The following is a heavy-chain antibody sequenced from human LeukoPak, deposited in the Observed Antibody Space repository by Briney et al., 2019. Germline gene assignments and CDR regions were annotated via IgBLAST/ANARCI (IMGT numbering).Heavy chain of an antibody. Sequence: SETLSLTCTVSGYSISSGYYWGWIRQPPGKGLEWIGSIYHSGSTYYNPSLKSRVTISVDTSENQFSLKLSSVTAADTAVYYCAKGGPEASAGLSWFDPWGQGTLVTVSS. CDR2: IYHSGST. D-gene: IGHD1-14*01. V-gene: IGHV4-38-2*02. J-gene: IGHJ5*02. CDR3: AKGGPEASAGLSWFDP. CDR1: GYSISSGYY.